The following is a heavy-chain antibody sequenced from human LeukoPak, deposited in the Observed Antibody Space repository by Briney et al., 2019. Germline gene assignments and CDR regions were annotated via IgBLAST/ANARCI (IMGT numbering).Heavy chain of an antibody. CDR3: ERDAFHCSGGSCYSGDAFDI. CDR2: IYSGGST. V-gene: IGHV3-53*01. D-gene: IGHD2-15*01. J-gene: IGHJ3*02. CDR1: GFTVSSNY. Sequence: GGSLRLSCAASGFTVSSNYMSWVRQAPGKGLEWVSVIYSGGSTYYADSVKGRFTISRDNSKNTLYLQMNSLRAEDTAVYYCERDAFHCSGGSCYSGDAFDIWGQGTMVTVSS.